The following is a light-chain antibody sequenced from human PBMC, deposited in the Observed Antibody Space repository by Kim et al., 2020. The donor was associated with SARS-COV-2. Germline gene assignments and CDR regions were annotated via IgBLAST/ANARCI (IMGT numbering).Light chain of an antibody. CDR3: SSFTISSTVV. V-gene: IGLV2-14*01. Sequence: QSALTQPASVSGSSGQSITISCTGTSSDVGVYNFVSWYQQHPGKAPKLMIYEVSNRPSGVPDRFSGSKSGNTASLTISGLQPEDEADYYCSSFTISSTVVFGTGTKVTVL. CDR2: EVS. J-gene: IGLJ1*01. CDR1: SSDVGVYNF.